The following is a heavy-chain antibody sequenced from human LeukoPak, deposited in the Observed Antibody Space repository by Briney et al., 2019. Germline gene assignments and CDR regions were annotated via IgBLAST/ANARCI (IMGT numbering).Heavy chain of an antibody. V-gene: IGHV3-7*01. Sequence: GGSLRLSCAASGFTFSSYAMHWVRQAPGKGLEWVANIKYDGSERYYVDSVKGRFTISRDNAKNSLYLQMNSLRAEDTAVYYCAELGITMIGGVWGKGTTVTISS. J-gene: IGHJ6*04. D-gene: IGHD3-10*02. CDR2: IKYDGSER. CDR1: GFTFSSYA. CDR3: AELGITMIGGV.